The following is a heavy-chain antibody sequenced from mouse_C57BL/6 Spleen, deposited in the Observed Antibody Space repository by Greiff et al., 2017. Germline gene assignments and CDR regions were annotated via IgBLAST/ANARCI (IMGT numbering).Heavy chain of an antibody. J-gene: IGHJ2*01. Sequence: QVQLQQSGPELVKPGASVKVSCKASGYAFSSSWMNWVKQRPGKGLEWIGRIYPGDGDTNYNGKFKGKATLTADKSSSTAYMQLSSLTSEDSAVYFCALYQYYFDYCGQGTTLTVSS. V-gene: IGHV1-82*01. D-gene: IGHD5-1-1*01. CDR1: GYAFSSSW. CDR2: IYPGDGDT. CDR3: ALYQYYFDY.